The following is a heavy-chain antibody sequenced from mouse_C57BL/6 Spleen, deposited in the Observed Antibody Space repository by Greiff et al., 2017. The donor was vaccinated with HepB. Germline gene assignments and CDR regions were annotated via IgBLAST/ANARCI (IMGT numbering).Heavy chain of an antibody. V-gene: IGHV1-15*01. CDR1: GYTFTDYE. J-gene: IGHJ1*03. D-gene: IGHD1-1*01. Sequence: VQLQQSGAELVRPGASVTLSCKASGYTFTDYEMHWVKQTPVHGLEWIGAIDPETGGTAYNQKFKGKAILTADKSSSTAYMELRSLTSEDSAVYYCARSIITTVVYWYFDVWGTGTTVTVSS. CDR3: ARSIITTVVYWYFDV. CDR2: IDPETGGT.